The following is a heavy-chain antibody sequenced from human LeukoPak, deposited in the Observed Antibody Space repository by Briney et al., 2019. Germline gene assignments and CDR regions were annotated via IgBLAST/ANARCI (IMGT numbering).Heavy chain of an antibody. J-gene: IGHJ3*02. CDR3: ARRAWQHLTSEGAFDI. D-gene: IGHD6-13*01. CDR1: GGSISSSSYY. Sequence: SETLSLTCTVSGGSISSSSYYWGWIRQPPGKGLEWIGSIYYSGSTYYNPSLKSRVTISVDTSKNQSSLKLSSVTVADTAVYYCARRAWQHLTSEGAFDIWGQGTMVTVSS. V-gene: IGHV4-39*01. CDR2: IYYSGST.